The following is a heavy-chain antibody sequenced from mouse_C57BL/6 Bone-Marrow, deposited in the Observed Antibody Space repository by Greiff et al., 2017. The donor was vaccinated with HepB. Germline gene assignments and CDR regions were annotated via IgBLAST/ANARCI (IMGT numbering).Heavy chain of an antibody. CDR2: IYPRSGNT. V-gene: IGHV1-81*01. CDR1: GYTFTSYG. Sequence: QVQLKESGAELARPGASVKLSCKASGYTFTSYGISWVKQRTGQGLEWIGEIYPRSGNTYYNEKFKGKATLTADKSSSTAYMELRSLTSEDSAVYFCANSLYYFDYWGQGTTLTVSS. CDR3: ANSLYYFDY. J-gene: IGHJ2*01.